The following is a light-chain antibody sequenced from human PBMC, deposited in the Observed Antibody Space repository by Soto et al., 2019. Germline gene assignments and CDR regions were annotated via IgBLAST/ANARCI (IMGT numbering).Light chain of an antibody. V-gene: IGKV3-20*01. J-gene: IGKJ1*01. Sequence: EIVLTQTPGTLSLSPGERATLSCRASQSVSSSYLAWYRQKPGQAPRLLIYGASSRATGIPDRFSGSGSGTDFTLTISRLEPEDFAVYYCQQYGSSPRTFGQGTKVDTK. CDR2: GAS. CDR1: QSVSSSY. CDR3: QQYGSSPRT.